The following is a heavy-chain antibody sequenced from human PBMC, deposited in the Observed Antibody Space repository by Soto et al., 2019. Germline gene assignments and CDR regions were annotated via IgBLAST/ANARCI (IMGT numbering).Heavy chain of an antibody. J-gene: IGHJ4*02. D-gene: IGHD3-9*01. CDR3: ARGRTFYDILTGYPDHFDF. CDR2: INPNIGST. V-gene: IGHV1-2*04. CDR1: GYTFTGHY. Sequence: ASVKVSCKASGYTFTGHYLHWLRQTPGQGLEWMGWINPNIGSTNYARKFQGWVTMTRDSSISTAYMELSKLTSHDTAVYYCARGRTFYDILTGYPDHFDFWGQGTLVTVSS.